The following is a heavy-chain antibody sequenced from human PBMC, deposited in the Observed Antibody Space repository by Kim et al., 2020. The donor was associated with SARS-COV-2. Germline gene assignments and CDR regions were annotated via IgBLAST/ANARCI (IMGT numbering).Heavy chain of an antibody. D-gene: IGHD6-19*01. J-gene: IGHJ4*02. V-gene: IGHV1-46*01. CDR2: INPSGSST. CDR1: GYTFTSYY. CDR3: ARDVGGGWAFAY. Sequence: ASVKVSCKASGYTFTSYYMHWVRQAPGQGLEWMGIINPSGSSTNYAQKFQGRVTLTTHTSTSTVYMEMSSLRSEDTAVYYCARDVGGGWAFAYWGQVTLV.